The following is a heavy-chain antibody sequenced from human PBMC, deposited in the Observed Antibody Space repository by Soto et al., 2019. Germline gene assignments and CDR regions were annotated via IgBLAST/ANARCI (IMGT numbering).Heavy chain of an antibody. CDR2: INPGGGSK. Sequence: QVQLVQSGAEVKKPGASVKVSCKASGYTFTSYYIHCVRQAPGQGLEWMGAINPGGGSKSYAQAFQGRVAMTWDASTSTVYMELSSLRSEDTAVYYCARDRGRAAAGEYYYYGMDVWGQGTTVTVSS. CDR1: GYTFTSYY. V-gene: IGHV1-46*01. D-gene: IGHD6-13*01. J-gene: IGHJ6*02. CDR3: ARDRGRAAAGEYYYYGMDV.